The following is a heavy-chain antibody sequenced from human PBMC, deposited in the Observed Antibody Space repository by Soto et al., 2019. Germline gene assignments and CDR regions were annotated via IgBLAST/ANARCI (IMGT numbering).Heavy chain of an antibody. Sequence: EVQLLESGGGLVQPGGSLRLSCAASGFTFSSYAMRWVRQVPGMGLEWVSAISGSGGSTYYADSVKGRFTISRDNSKNTLFLQMNYLRAEDTAVYYCARRGSSSYFDYWGQGTLVTVSS. CDR2: ISGSGGST. CDR1: GFTFSSYA. J-gene: IGHJ4*02. CDR3: ARRGSSSYFDY. D-gene: IGHD6-13*01. V-gene: IGHV3-23*01.